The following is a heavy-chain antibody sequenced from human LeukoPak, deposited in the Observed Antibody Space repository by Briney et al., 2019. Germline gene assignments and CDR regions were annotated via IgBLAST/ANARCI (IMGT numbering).Heavy chain of an antibody. V-gene: IGHV3-74*01. Sequence: GGSLRLSSAASGFTFSSYWMHWVRQAPGKGRVWVSRISTDGSSTNSADSVKGRFTISRDNAKNTLYLQMNSLRAEDTAVYYCVREYSSSSGRAFDIWGQGTMVTVSP. CDR2: ISTDGSST. J-gene: IGHJ3*02. CDR3: VREYSSSSGRAFDI. CDR1: GFTFSSYW. D-gene: IGHD6-6*01.